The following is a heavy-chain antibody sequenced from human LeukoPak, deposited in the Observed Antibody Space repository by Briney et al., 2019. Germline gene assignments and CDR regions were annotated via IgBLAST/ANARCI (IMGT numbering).Heavy chain of an antibody. Sequence: GGSLRLSCAASGFTLNSYSMDWVRQAPGKGLEWVANIKQDESEKDYVDSVKGRFTISRDNVKNSLYLQMNSLRAEDTAVYSCARVNDYDSGSLYRPIDYWGQGTLVTVSS. CDR1: GFTLNSYS. J-gene: IGHJ4*02. D-gene: IGHD3-10*01. CDR2: IKQDESEK. CDR3: ARVNDYDSGSLYRPIDY. V-gene: IGHV3-7*01.